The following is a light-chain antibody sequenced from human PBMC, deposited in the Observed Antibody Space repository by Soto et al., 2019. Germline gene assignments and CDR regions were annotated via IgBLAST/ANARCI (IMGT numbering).Light chain of an antibody. CDR1: QSITNF. CDR2: AAS. Sequence: DIQMTQSPSSLSASVGDRVTITCRASQSITNFLNWYQQKPGKVPKLLIYAASSLQAGVPSRFSGSGSGTDFTLTITSLQPEDFVTYYCQQSFSNPQYTFGQGTKLEIK. CDR3: QQSFSNPQYT. J-gene: IGKJ2*01. V-gene: IGKV1-39*01.